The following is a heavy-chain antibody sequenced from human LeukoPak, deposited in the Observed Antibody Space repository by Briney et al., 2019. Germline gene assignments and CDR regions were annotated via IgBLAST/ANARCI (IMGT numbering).Heavy chain of an antibody. D-gene: IGHD2-21*02. CDR3: ARDRERGDWYSYYFDY. CDR2: IWYDGSNK. J-gene: IGHJ4*02. CDR1: GFTFSSYG. Sequence: GRSLRLSCVASGFTFSSYGMHWVRQAPGKGLEWVAVIWYDGSNKYYADSVKSRFTISRDNSKNTLYLQMNSLRAEDTAVYYCARDRERGDWYSYYFDYWGQGTLVTVSS. V-gene: IGHV3-33*01.